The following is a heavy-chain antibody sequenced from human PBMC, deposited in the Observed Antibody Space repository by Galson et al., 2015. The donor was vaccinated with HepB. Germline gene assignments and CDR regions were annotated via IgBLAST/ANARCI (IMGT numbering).Heavy chain of an antibody. Sequence: SLRLSCAASGFTFDDYTMHWVRQASGKGLEWVSHISWDGGSTYYADSVKGRFTISRDNSKNSLYLQMNSLRTEDTALYYCAKDQGGTSGSYFYFDYWGQGTLVTVSS. CDR3: AKDQGGTSGSYFYFDY. CDR1: GFTFDDYT. V-gene: IGHV3-43*01. J-gene: IGHJ4*02. D-gene: IGHD1-26*01. CDR2: ISWDGGST.